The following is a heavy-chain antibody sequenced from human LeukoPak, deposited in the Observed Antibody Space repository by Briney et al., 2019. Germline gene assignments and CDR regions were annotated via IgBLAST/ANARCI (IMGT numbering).Heavy chain of an antibody. Sequence: PGGSLRLSCAASGFTFSSYAMNWVRQAPGKGLEWVANIKQDGSEKYYVDSVKGRFTISRDNAKNSLYLQMNSLRAEDTAVHYCARAFGSYFDYWGQGTLVTVSS. V-gene: IGHV3-7*01. J-gene: IGHJ4*02. CDR2: IKQDGSEK. CDR1: GFTFSSYA. D-gene: IGHD3-3*01. CDR3: ARAFGSYFDY.